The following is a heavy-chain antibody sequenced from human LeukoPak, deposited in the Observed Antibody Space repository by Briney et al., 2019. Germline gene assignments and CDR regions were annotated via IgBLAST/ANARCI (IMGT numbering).Heavy chain of an antibody. CDR2: IYYSGST. CDR1: GGSISSYY. D-gene: IGHD6-13*01. J-gene: IGHJ4*02. Sequence: SETLSLTCTVSGGSISSYYWSWIRQPPGKGLEWIGYIYYSGSTNYNPSLKSRVTISVDTSKNQFSLKLSSVTAADTAVYYCANGYSSSWADYWGQGTLVTVSS. CDR3: ANGYSSSWADY. V-gene: IGHV4-59*01.